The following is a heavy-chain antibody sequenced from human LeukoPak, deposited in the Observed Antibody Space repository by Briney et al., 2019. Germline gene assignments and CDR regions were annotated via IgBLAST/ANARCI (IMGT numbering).Heavy chain of an antibody. V-gene: IGHV4-31*03. Sequence: SETLSLTCTVSGGSISSGGYYWSWIRQHPGKGLEWIGYIYYSGSTYYNPSLKSRVTISVDTSKNQFSLKLSSVTAADTAVYYCARLIYGDYVVIDYRGQGTLVTVSS. D-gene: IGHD4-17*01. J-gene: IGHJ4*02. CDR3: ARLIYGDYVVIDY. CDR2: IYYSGST. CDR1: GGSISSGGYY.